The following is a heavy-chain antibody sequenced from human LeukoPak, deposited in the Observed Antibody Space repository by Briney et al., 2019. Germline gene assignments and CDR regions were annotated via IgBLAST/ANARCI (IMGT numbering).Heavy chain of an antibody. J-gene: IGHJ6*02. CDR1: RFILSTYG. CDR2: ISYDGSNK. D-gene: IGHD3-9*01. V-gene: IGHV3-30*03. CDR3: ARGEPYYDILTGYGSGMDV. Sequence: GGSLRLSCAASRFILSTYGMHWVRQSPGKGLEWVAVISYDGSNKYYADSVKGRFTISRDNSKNTLYLQMNSLRAEDTAVYYCARGEPYYDILTGYGSGMDVWGQGTTVTVSS.